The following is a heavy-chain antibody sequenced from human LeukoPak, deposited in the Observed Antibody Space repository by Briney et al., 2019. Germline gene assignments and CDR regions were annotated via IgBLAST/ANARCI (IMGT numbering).Heavy chain of an antibody. Sequence: ASVKVSCKASGGTFSDCALNWVRQAPGQGLEWMGVFIPILGTANSTQKFQGRVTITADISTNTVYMELSSLRSEDTAVYFCAGIPVFGVVLHQEPVWGKGTTVTVSS. CDR1: GGTFSDCA. CDR2: FIPILGTA. CDR3: AGIPVFGVVLHQEPV. J-gene: IGHJ6*04. D-gene: IGHD3-3*01. V-gene: IGHV1-69*06.